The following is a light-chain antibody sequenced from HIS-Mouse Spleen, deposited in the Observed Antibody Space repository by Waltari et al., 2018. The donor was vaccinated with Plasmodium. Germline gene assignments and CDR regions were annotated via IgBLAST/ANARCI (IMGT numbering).Light chain of an antibody. CDR2: AAS. CDR3: QQLNSYPYS. J-gene: IGKJ2*03. CDR1: QGISSY. V-gene: IGKV1-9*01. Sequence: DIQLTQSPSFLSASVGDSVTITCRASQGISSYLAWYQQKPGKAPKLLIDAASTLQSGVPSRFSGSGSGTEFTLTISSLQPEDFATYYCQQLNSYPYSFGQGTKLEIK.